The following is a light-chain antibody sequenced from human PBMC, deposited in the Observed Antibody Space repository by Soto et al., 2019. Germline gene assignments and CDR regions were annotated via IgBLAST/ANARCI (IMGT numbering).Light chain of an antibody. J-gene: IGKJ1*01. CDR2: HAC. CDR1: QFISSW. CDR3: QQYNSYPWT. V-gene: IGKV1-5*02. Sequence: DIQMTQSPSTLSASVGDRVTIICRASQFISSWLAWYQQKPGKVPKLLIFHACNLESGVPSRFSGSGSGTEFTLTNSSLQPDDFATYYCQQYNSYPWTFGQGTKVEI.